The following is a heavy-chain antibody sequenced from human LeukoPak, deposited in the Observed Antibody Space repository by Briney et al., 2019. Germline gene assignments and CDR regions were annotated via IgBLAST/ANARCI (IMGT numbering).Heavy chain of an antibody. CDR2: ISAYNGNR. V-gene: IGHV1-18*01. CDR1: GYTFTSYD. CDR3: ARVSGGSGSPDSY. J-gene: IGHJ4*02. Sequence: ASVKVSCKASGYTFTSYDINWVRQATGQGLEWMGWISAYNGNRDYAQKLQGRVTMTTDRSTSTAYMELRSLRSGDTAIYYCARVSGGSGSPDSYWGQGTLVAVSS. D-gene: IGHD3-10*01.